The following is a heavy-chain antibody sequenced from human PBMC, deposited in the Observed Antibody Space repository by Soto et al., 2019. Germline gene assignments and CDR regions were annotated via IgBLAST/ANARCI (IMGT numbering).Heavy chain of an antibody. Sequence: ASVKVSCKASGYTFTSYDINWVRQATGQGLEWMGWMNPNSGNTGYAQKFQGRVTMTRNTSISTAYMELSSLRSEDTAVYYCAREMKVTDEKNDAFDFCGQVKMVTVSS. V-gene: IGHV1-8*01. CDR2: MNPNSGNT. CDR1: GYTFTSYD. D-gene: IGHD2-21*02. CDR3: AREMKVTDEKNDAFDF. J-gene: IGHJ3*01.